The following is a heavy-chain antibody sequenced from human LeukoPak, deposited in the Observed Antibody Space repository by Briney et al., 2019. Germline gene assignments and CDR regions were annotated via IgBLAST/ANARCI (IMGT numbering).Heavy chain of an antibody. CDR3: ASTGYCIGGSCYSNYFDH. D-gene: IGHD2-15*01. CDR1: GVSITSFY. V-gene: IGHV4-59*08. CDR2: IYFSGST. Sequence: SETLSLICTVSGVSITSFYWSWIRQPPGKGLEWIGYIYFSGSTNYNPSLKSRVTVSLDTTKNQVSLKLSSVSAADTAVYYCASTGYCIGGSCYSNYFDHWGQGTLVTVSS. J-gene: IGHJ4*02.